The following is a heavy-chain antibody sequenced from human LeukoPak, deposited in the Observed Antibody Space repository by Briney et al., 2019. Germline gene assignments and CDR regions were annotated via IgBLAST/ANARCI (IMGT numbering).Heavy chain of an antibody. D-gene: IGHD6-13*01. J-gene: IGHJ6*03. Sequence: SETLSLTCTVSGGSISGYYWSWIRQPPGKGLEWIGYIYSSGSTNYNPSLKSRVTISVDTSKNQFSLKLSSVTAADTAVYYCARGRIAAAGKGYYYYYMDVWGKGTTVTVSS. CDR2: IYSSGST. V-gene: IGHV4-59*12. CDR3: ARGRIAAAGKGYYYYYMDV. CDR1: GGSISGYY.